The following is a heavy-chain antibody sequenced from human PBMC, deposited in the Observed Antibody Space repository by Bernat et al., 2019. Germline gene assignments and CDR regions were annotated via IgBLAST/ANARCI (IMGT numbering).Heavy chain of an antibody. J-gene: IGHJ4*02. CDR1: GFTFSSYG. CDR2: IWYDGSNK. D-gene: IGHD3-10*01. V-gene: IGHV3-33*01. CDR3: ARDMEGDYLDY. Sequence: QVQLVESGGGVVQPGRSLRLSCAASGFTFSSYGMHWVRQAPGKGLEWVAVIWYDGSNKYYADSVKGRFTISRDNSKNTLYLQMNSLRAEDTAVYYCARDMEGDYLDYWGQGTLVTVSS.